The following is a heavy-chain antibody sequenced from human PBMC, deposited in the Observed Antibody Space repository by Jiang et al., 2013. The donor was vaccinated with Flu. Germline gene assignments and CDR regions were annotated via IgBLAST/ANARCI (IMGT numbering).Heavy chain of an antibody. CDR2: IYPGDSDT. D-gene: IGHD5-12*01. J-gene: IGHJ5*02. V-gene: IGHV5-51*01. CDR1: GYSFTSYW. Sequence: SGYSFTSYWIGWVRQMPGKGLEWMGIIYPGDSDTRYSPSFQGQVTISADKSISTAYLQWSSLKASDTAMYYCARHAIRHIVATIEGNWFDPWGQGTLVTVSS. CDR3: ARHAIRHIVATIEGNWFDP.